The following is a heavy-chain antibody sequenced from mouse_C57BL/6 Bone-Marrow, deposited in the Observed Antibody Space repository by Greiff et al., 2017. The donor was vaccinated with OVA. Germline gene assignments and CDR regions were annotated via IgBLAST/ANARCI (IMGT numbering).Heavy chain of an antibody. CDR1: GYTFTDYY. CDR3: ARREDYYGNWYFDV. J-gene: IGHJ1*03. V-gene: IGHV1-76*01. D-gene: IGHD1-1*01. Sequence: VQRVESGAELVRPGASVKLSCKASGYTFTDYYINWVKQRPGQGLEWIARIYPGSGNTYYNEKFKGKATLTAEKSSSTAYMQLSSLTSEDSAVYFCARREDYYGNWYFDVWGTGTTVTVSS. CDR2: IYPGSGNT.